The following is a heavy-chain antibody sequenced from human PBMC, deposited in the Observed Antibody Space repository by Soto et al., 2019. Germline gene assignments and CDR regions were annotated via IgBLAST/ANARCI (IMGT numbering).Heavy chain of an antibody. CDR1: GGSFSGYY. V-gene: IGHV4-34*01. J-gene: IGHJ4*02. D-gene: IGHD1-26*01. CDR2: INHSGST. CDR3: ARSGSYYDFSYY. Sequence: SETLSLTCAVYGGSFSGYYWSWIRQPPGKGLEWIGEINHSGSTNYNPSLKSRVTISVDTSKNQFSLKPSSVTAADTAVYYCARSGSYYDFSYYWGQGTLVTVS.